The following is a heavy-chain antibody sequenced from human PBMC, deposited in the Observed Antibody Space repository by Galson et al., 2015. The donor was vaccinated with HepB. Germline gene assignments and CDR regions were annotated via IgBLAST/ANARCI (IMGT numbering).Heavy chain of an antibody. J-gene: IGHJ3*02. V-gene: IGHV3-9*01. D-gene: IGHD3-10*01. CDR1: GFTFDDYA. CDR3: AKDYHYGSGSYAFDI. CDR2: ISWNSGSI. Sequence: SLRLSCAASGFTFDDYAMHWVRQAPGKGLEWVSGISWNSGSIGYADSVKGRFTIPRDNAKNSLYLQMNSLRAEDTALYYCAKDYHYGSGSYAFDIWGQGTMVTVSS.